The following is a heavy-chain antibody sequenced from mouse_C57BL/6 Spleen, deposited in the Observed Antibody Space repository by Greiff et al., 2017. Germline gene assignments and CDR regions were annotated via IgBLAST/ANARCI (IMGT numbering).Heavy chain of an antibody. J-gene: IGHJ3*01. V-gene: IGHV5-4*01. CDR3: AREEGALY. D-gene: IGHD3-1*01. Sequence: EVQGVESGGGLVKPGGSLKLSRAASGFTFSSYAMSWVRQTSETRLQWVATISDGGSYPHYPEKVKVRFTNSRDNDKNIRYLQMSHLKSEETAMYYCAREEGALYWGQGTLVTVSA. CDR2: ISDGGSYP. CDR1: GFTFSSYA.